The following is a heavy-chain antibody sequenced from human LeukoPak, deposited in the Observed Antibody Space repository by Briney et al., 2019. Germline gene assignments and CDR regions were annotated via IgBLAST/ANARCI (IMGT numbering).Heavy chain of an antibody. J-gene: IGHJ6*03. V-gene: IGHV3-21*01. Sequence: SGGSPRLSCAASGFTFSSYSMNWVRQAPGKGLEWVSSISSSSSYIYYADSVKGRFTISRDNAKNSLYLQMNSLRAEDTAVYYCARSERITIFGVVISASPMDVWGKGTTVTVSS. D-gene: IGHD3-3*01. CDR1: GFTFSSYS. CDR3: ARSERITIFGVVISASPMDV. CDR2: ISSSSSYI.